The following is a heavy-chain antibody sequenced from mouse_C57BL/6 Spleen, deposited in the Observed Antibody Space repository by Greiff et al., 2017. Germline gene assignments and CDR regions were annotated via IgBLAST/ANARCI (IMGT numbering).Heavy chain of an antibody. CDR3: ARRDYDQMDY. CDR1: GYTFTSYG. D-gene: IGHD2-4*01. Sequence: QVQLQQSGAELARPGASVKLSCKASGYTFTSYGISWVKQRTGQGLEWIGEIYPRSGNTYYNEKFKGKATLTADKSSSTAYMELRSLTSDDSAFYFGARRDYDQMDYWGQGTSVTVSS. CDR2: IYPRSGNT. J-gene: IGHJ4*01. V-gene: IGHV1-81*01.